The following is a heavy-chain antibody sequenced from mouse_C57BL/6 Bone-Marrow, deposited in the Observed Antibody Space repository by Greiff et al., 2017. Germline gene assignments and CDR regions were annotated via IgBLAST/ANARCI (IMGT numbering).Heavy chain of an antibody. Sequence: QVQLQQSGAELVMPGASVKLSCKASGYTFTSYWMHWVKQRPGQGLEWIGEIDPSDSYTNYNQKFKGKSTLTVDKSSSTAYMQLSSLTSEDSAVYYCARAPTGDYWGQGTTLTVSS. CDR3: ARAPTGDY. D-gene: IGHD1-1*01. CDR1: GYTFTSYW. CDR2: IDPSDSYT. J-gene: IGHJ2*01. V-gene: IGHV1-69*01.